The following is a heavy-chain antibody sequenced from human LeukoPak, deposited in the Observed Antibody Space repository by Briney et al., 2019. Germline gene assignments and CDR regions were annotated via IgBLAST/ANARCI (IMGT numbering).Heavy chain of an antibody. CDR2: ISHDGSNK. D-gene: IGHD1-1*01. V-gene: IGHV3-30*03. CDR3: ARVGAGTADFDY. J-gene: IGHJ4*02. Sequence: GGSLRLSCAASGFTFSNYGMHWVRQAPGKGLEWVAVISHDGSNKYYADSVRGRFTISRDNSKNTLYLQMNSLRAEDAAMYYCARVGAGTADFDYWGQGTLVTVPS. CDR1: GFTFSNYG.